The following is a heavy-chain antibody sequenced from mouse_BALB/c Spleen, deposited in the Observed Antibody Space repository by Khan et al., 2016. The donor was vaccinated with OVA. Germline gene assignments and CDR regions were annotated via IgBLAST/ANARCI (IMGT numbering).Heavy chain of an antibody. J-gene: IGHJ2*01. Sequence: VKLEESGPGLVAPSQSLSITCTVSGFSLTSNGVSWVRQPPGKGLEWLGVIWGDGSINYHSVLKSRLSISKDNSKSQVFLQLNSLQTDDTATYYCAKLRVFYFDYWGQGTTLTVSS. V-gene: IGHV2-3*01. CDR3: AKLRVFYFDY. CDR1: GFSLTSNG. CDR2: IWGDGSI.